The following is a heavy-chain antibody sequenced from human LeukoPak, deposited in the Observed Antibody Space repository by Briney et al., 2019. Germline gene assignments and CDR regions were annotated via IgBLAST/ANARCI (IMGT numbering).Heavy chain of an antibody. CDR1: GFTFSTYA. J-gene: IGHJ5*02. CDR2: ISGSGGST. V-gene: IGHV3-23*01. CDR3: ARDLDGYRSGNGA. Sequence: GGSLRLSCAASGFTFSTYAMSWVRQAPGKGLEWVSSISGSGGSTFYADSVKGRFTISRDNAKNTLYLQMNSLRAEDTAVYYCARDLDGYRSGNGAWGQGTLVTVSS. D-gene: IGHD5-12*01.